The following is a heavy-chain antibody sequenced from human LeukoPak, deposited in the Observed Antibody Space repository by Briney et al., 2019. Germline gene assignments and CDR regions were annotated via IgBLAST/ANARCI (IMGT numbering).Heavy chain of an antibody. Sequence: SQTLSLTCAISGDSVSSNSAAWNWIRQSPSRGLEWLGRTYYRSKWYNDYAVSVKSRITINPDTSKNQFSLQLNSVTPEDTAVYYCARARPRTKYSSSWYDFDYWGQGTLVTVSS. CDR1: GDSVSSNSAA. CDR2: TYYRSKWYN. D-gene: IGHD6-13*01. CDR3: ARARPRTKYSSSWYDFDY. V-gene: IGHV6-1*01. J-gene: IGHJ4*02.